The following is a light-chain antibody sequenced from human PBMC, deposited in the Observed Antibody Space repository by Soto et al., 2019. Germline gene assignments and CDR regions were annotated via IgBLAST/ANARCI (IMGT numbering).Light chain of an antibody. J-gene: IGKJ4*01. CDR2: DAS. CDR3: QQSSNWPLT. Sequence: EIVLTQSPATLSLSPGERATLSCRASQSVSSYLAWYQQKPGQAPRLLIYDASNRATGIPARFSGSGSGTDFTLTISSLEHEDFPVYYCQQSSNWPLTFGGGTKVDIK. V-gene: IGKV3-11*01. CDR1: QSVSSY.